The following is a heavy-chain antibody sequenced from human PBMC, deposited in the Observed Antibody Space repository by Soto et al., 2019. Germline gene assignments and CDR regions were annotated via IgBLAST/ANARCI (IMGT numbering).Heavy chain of an antibody. D-gene: IGHD2-15*01. V-gene: IGHV1-18*01. CDR1: GYTFADYG. CDR2: IGPYNGNT. Sequence: QAQLVQSGAEVKKPGASVKVSCQAGGYTFADYGLSWVRQAPGQGLVWVGWIGPYNGNTNYAQNLQDRVTMTTDTATNTAYMELRSLRSDDTALYYCARCYCTVGSCYTCWHFDLWGRGTLLTVSS. J-gene: IGHJ2*01. CDR3: ARCYCTVGSCYTCWHFDL.